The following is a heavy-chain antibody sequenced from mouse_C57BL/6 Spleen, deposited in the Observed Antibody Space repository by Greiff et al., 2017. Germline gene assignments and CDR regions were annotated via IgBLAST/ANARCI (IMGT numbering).Heavy chain of an antibody. CDR3: ARNWGYGNYSFAY. Sequence: VQGVESGPGLVQPSQSLSITCTVSGFSLTSYGVHWVRQSPGKGLEWLGVIWSGGSTDYNAAFISRLSISKDNSKGQVFFKMNSLQADDTAIYYCARNWGYGNYSFAYWGQGTLVTVSA. J-gene: IGHJ3*01. CDR1: GFSLTSYG. V-gene: IGHV2-2*01. D-gene: IGHD2-1*01. CDR2: IWSGGST.